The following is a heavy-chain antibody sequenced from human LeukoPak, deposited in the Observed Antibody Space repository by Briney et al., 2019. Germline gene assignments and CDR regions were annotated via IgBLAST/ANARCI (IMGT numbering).Heavy chain of an antibody. CDR1: GFTFSSYA. D-gene: IGHD5-12*01. Sequence: PGRSLRLSCAASGFTFSSYAMHWVRQAPGKGLEWVAVISYDGSNKYYADSVKGRFTISRDNSKNTLYLQMSSLTAEDTAVYYCAKDNVKVTTIRRVPHYMDVWGKGATVTISS. V-gene: IGHV3-30*04. CDR2: ISYDGSNK. J-gene: IGHJ6*03. CDR3: AKDNVKVTTIRRVPHYMDV.